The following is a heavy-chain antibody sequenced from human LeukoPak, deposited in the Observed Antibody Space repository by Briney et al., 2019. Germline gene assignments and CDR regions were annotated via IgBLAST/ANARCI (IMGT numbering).Heavy chain of an antibody. D-gene: IGHD2-2*01. J-gene: IGHJ6*03. V-gene: IGHV1-2*02. CDR3: ARGPIIDIVIVPAADDYYYMDV. CDR2: INPNSGGT. Sequence: ASVKVSCKASGYTFTGYYMHWVRQAPGQGLEWMGWINPNSGGTNYAQKFQGRVTMTRDTSTSTAYMELRSLRSDDTAVYYCARGPIIDIVIVPAADDYYYMDVWGKGTTVTVSS. CDR1: GYTFTGYY.